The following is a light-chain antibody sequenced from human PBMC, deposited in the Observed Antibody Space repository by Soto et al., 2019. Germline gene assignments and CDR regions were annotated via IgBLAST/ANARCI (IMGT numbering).Light chain of an antibody. CDR1: QSMSSY. Sequence: DIQMAQSPSSLSASVGERVTITCRGGQSMSSYLNWYQQKPGKAPKLLIYAASSLQSGIPSRFSGSGSGTDFTLTISSLQPEDFATYYCQQSYSTPRTFGQGTKV. CDR3: QQSYSTPRT. J-gene: IGKJ1*01. CDR2: AAS. V-gene: IGKV1-39*01.